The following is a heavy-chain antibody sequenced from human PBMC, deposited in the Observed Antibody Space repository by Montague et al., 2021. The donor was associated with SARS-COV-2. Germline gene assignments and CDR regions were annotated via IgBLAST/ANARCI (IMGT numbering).Heavy chain of an antibody. D-gene: IGHD2-15*01. CDR2: ISHSGST. V-gene: IGHV4-59*08. J-gene: IGHJ4*02. Sequence: SETLSLTCTVSGGSISSFYWSWFRQPPGKGLEWIGYISHSGSTNYNPSLTSRITMSVDTSKNQFSLKVNSVTAADTAVYYCARHSSATLSAVFWGQGTLVTVSS. CDR3: ARHSSATLSAVF. CDR1: GGSISSFY.